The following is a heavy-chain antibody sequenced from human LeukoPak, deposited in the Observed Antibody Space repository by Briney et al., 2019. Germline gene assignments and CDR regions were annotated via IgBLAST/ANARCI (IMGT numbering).Heavy chain of an antibody. CDR1: GFTFSSYA. V-gene: IGHV3-23*01. CDR2: ISGSGGST. Sequence: GGSLRLSCAASGFTFSSYAMSWVRQAPGKGLEWVSAISGSGGSTYYADSVRGRFTISRDNSKNTLYLQMNSLRAEDTAVYYCAKPNSGWYGIFDYWGQGTLVTVSS. J-gene: IGHJ4*02. CDR3: AKPNSGWYGIFDY. D-gene: IGHD6-19*01.